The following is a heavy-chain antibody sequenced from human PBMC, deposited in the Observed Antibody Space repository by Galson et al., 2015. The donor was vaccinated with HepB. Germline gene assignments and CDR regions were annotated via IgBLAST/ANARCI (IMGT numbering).Heavy chain of an antibody. Sequence: SLRLSCAASGFTFSTFAMYWVRQAPGKELEWVAVISYDGSNKYHADSVKGRFTISRDNSKNTLYLQVNSLRHEDTAVYYCARPLEEWLPVGMEVWGQGTTVTVSS. CDR3: ARPLEEWLPVGMEV. CDR2: ISYDGSNK. V-gene: IGHV3-30*04. D-gene: IGHD6-19*01. J-gene: IGHJ6*02. CDR1: GFTFSTFA.